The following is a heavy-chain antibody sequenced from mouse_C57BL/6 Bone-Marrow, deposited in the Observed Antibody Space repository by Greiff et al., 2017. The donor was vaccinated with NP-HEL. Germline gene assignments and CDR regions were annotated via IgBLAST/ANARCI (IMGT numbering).Heavy chain of an antibody. CDR2: IYPGSGST. CDR1: GYTFTSYW. D-gene: IGHD1-1*01. Sequence: QVQLQQPGAELVKPGASVKMSCKASGYTFTSYWITWVKQRPGQGLEWIGDIYPGSGSTNYNEKFKSKATLTVVTSSSTAYMQLSSLTSEDSAVYYCARAPSYYGSSHWYFDVWGTGTTVTVSS. V-gene: IGHV1-55*01. CDR3: ARAPSYYGSSHWYFDV. J-gene: IGHJ1*03.